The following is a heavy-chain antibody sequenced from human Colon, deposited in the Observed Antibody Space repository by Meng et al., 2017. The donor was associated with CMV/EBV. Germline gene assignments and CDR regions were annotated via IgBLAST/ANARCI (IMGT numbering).Heavy chain of an antibody. V-gene: IGHV1-2*02. Sequence: QRHLVRAGGEVKNPGASLKVPCKASGYTFTCYYMHWVRQAPGQGLEWMGWINPNSGGTNYAQKFQGRVTMTRDTSISTAYMELSRLRSDDTAVYYCARDLRVWFGEFKNWGQGTLVTVSS. J-gene: IGHJ4*02. CDR3: ARDLRVWFGEFKN. CDR1: GYTFTCYY. D-gene: IGHD3-10*01. CDR2: INPNSGGT.